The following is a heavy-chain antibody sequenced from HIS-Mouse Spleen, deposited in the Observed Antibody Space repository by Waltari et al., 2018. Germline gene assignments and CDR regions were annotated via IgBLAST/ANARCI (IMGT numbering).Heavy chain of an antibody. CDR2: IYYSGCT. Sequence: QLQLQESGPGLVKPSETLSLTCTVSGGSISSSSYYWGWIRQPPGKGLGWIGSIYYSGCTYYNPSLKRRVTISVDTSKNQFSLKLSSVTAADTAVYYCAREIPYSSSWYDWYFDLWGRGTLVTVSS. CDR3: AREIPYSSSWYDWYFDL. V-gene: IGHV4-39*07. J-gene: IGHJ2*01. CDR1: GGSISSSSYY. D-gene: IGHD6-13*01.